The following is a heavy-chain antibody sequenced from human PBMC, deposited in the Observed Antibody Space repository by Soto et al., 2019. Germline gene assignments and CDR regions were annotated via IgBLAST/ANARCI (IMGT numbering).Heavy chain of an antibody. CDR2: IYYSGST. V-gene: IGHV4-59*01. J-gene: IGHJ4*02. CDR3: ARGSIGWPRRLDY. Sequence: QVKLQESGPGLVKPSETLSLNCTVSGVPISSYYWSWIRQSPGKGLEWIGYIYYSGSTNYNPTLKNRVTTSVEASKNRFSLELSSVSGADTAVYYCARGSIGWPRRLDYWGQGTRVSVSS. CDR1: GVPISSYY. D-gene: IGHD6-19*01.